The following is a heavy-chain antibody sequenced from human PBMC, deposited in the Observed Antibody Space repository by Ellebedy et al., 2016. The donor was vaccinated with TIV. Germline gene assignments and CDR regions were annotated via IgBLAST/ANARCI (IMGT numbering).Heavy chain of an antibody. J-gene: IGHJ5*02. D-gene: IGHD7-27*01. CDR2: IYYSGST. V-gene: IGHV4-39*01. CDR1: GGSISSSSYY. CDR3: ARITGDHDWFDP. Sequence: MPSETLSLTCTVSGGSISSSSYYWGWIRQPTGKGLEWIGSIYYSGSTYYNPSSKSRVTISVDTSKNQFSLKLSSVTAADTAVYYCARITGDHDWFDPWGQGTLVTVSS.